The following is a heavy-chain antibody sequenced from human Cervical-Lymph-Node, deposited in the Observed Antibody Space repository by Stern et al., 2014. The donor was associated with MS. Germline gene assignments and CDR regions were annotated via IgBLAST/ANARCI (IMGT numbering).Heavy chain of an antibody. Sequence: QVQLVESGADVKKPGSSVRVSCKTSGGISWLRQAPGHGLEWMGGIIPFVGTANYAQTFQGRLTLTADTSTNTTYMELSSLRSDDTAVYYCARGAGDNWFDPWGQGTLVSVSS. CDR3: ARGAGDNWFDP. CDR2: IIPFVGTA. V-gene: IGHV1-69*06. CDR1: GG. J-gene: IGHJ5*02. D-gene: IGHD3-10*01.